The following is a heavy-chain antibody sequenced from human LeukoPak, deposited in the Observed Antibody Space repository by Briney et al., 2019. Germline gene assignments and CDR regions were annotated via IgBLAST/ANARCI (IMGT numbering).Heavy chain of an antibody. J-gene: IGHJ6*04. V-gene: IGHV3-49*04. CDR1: GFTFGDYA. D-gene: IGHD4-17*01. CDR3: TRDYGDYNYYYYYGMDV. CDR2: IRSKAYGGTT. Sequence: PGGSLRLSCTASGFTFGDYAMSWVRQAPGEGLEWVGFIRSKAYGGTTEYAASVKGRFTISRDDSKSIAYLQTNSLKTEDTAVYYCTRDYGDYNYYYYYGMDVWGKGTTVTVSS.